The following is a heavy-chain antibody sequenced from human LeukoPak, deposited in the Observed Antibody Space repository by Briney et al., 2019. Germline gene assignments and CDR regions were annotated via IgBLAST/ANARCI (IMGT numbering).Heavy chain of an antibody. V-gene: IGHV1-69*13. Sequence: ASVKVSCKASGGTFSSYAISWVRQAPGQGLEWMGGIIPIFGTANYAQKFQGRVTITADESTSTAFMELSSLRSEDTAVYYCAREWGLESSGYYYAYWGQGTLVTVSS. J-gene: IGHJ4*02. CDR2: IIPIFGTA. CDR1: GGTFSSYA. CDR3: AREWGLESSGYYYAY. D-gene: IGHD3-22*01.